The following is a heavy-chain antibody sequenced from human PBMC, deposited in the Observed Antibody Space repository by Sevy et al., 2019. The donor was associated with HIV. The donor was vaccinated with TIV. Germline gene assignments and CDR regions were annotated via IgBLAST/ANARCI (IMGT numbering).Heavy chain of an antibody. CDR3: ARDGSSGGLFLKDYYYFGIDV. Sequence: GGSLRLSCAASGFIFKSYGMHWVRQAPGKGLEWVTFIRNDGSTKYYADSVRGRFTASRDNSKNTLYLQMNSLRAEDTAVYYCARDGSSGGLFLKDYYYFGIDVWGQGTTVTVSS. CDR1: GFIFKSYG. CDR2: IRNDGSTK. J-gene: IGHJ6*02. V-gene: IGHV3-30*02. D-gene: IGHD3-16*01.